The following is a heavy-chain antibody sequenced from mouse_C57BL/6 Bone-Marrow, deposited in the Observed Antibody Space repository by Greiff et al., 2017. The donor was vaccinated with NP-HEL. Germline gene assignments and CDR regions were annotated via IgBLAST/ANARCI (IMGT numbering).Heavy chain of an antibody. CDR1: GYAFSSSW. V-gene: IGHV1-82*01. Sequence: VQLVESGPELVKPGASVKISCKASGYAFSSSWMNWVKQRPGKGLEWIGRIYPGDGDTNYNGKFKGKATMTADKSSSTAYMQLSSLTSEDSAVYFCARTDSNYVAYWGQGTLVTVSA. J-gene: IGHJ3*01. CDR2: IYPGDGDT. CDR3: ARTDSNYVAY. D-gene: IGHD2-5*01.